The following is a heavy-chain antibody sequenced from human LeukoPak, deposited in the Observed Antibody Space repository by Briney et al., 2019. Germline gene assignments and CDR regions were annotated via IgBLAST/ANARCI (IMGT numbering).Heavy chain of an antibody. CDR3: ARDWLYGMDV. CDR2: IYYSGSI. V-gene: IGHV4-31*03. CDR1: GGSISSGGYY. Sequence: SETLSLTCTVSGGSISSGGYYWSWIRQHPGKGLEWIGYIYYSGSIYYNPSLKSRVTISVDTSKNQFSLKLSSVTAADTAVYYCARDWLYGMDVWGQGTTVTVSS. J-gene: IGHJ6*02. D-gene: IGHD5-12*01.